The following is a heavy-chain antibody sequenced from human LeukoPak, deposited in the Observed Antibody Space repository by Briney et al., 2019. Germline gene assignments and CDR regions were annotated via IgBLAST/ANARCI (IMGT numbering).Heavy chain of an antibody. V-gene: IGHV3-21*01. CDR1: GFTFSSYS. CDR2: ISSSSSYI. J-gene: IGHJ5*02. D-gene: IGHD6-13*01. CDR3: ASSERIAAAGNWFDP. Sequence: GGSLRVSCAASGFTFSSYSMNRVRQAPGKGLEWVSSISSSSSYIYYADSVKGRFTISRDNAKNSLYLQMNSLRAEDTAVYYCASSERIAAAGNWFDPWGQGTLVTVSS.